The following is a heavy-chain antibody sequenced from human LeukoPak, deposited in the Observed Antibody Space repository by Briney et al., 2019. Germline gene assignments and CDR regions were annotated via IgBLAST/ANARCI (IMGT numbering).Heavy chain of an antibody. CDR3: ARLDCVLEGCYNH. V-gene: IGHV4-59*08. J-gene: IGHJ4*02. D-gene: IGHD2-15*01. CDR1: GVSVTTSF. CDR2: VSSDGTT. Sequence: PSETLSLTCSVSGVSVTTSFWNLIRQSPGKGLEWIGYVSSDGTTNYTPALRSRLIMSVDTAKNDISLILTSVTAADTAIYYCARLDCVLEGCYNHWGRGTLVTVSS.